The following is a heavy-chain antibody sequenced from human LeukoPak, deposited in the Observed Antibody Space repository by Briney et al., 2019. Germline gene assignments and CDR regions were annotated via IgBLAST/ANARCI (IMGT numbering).Heavy chain of an antibody. Sequence: GGSLRLSCAVSGFTFSTYSMNWVRQAPGKGLEWVSSISHSGRYIFYADSVKGRFTVSRDNAKNSLYLQMNSLRAEDTAVYFCAKKIAVSSVDLSASDYWGQGTLVTVSS. J-gene: IGHJ4*02. CDR3: AKKIAVSSVDLSASDY. D-gene: IGHD6-19*01. CDR1: GFTFSTYS. CDR2: ISHSGRYI. V-gene: IGHV3-21*01.